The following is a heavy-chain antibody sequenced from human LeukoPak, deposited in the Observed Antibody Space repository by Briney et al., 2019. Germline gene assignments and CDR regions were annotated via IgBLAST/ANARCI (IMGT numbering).Heavy chain of an antibody. CDR2: IKLDGSEK. V-gene: IGHV3-7*01. J-gene: IGHJ4*02. CDR3: ARGVYGSGSSHDY. CDR1: GFTFSSHW. Sequence: GGSLRLSCAASGFTFSSHWMSWARQAPGKGLEWVANIKLDGSEKYYVDSMKGRFTISRDNAKNSLYLQMNSLRVEDTAVYYCARGVYGSGSSHDYWGQGTLVTVSS. D-gene: IGHD3-10*01.